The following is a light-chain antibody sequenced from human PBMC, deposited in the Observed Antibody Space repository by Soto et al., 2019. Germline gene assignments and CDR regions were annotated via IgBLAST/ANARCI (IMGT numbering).Light chain of an antibody. V-gene: IGLV2-14*01. CDR1: SSDVGGYIY. J-gene: IGLJ1*01. CDR2: DVT. CDR3: SSYTTSSSYV. Sequence: QSALTQPDSVSGSPGQSITISCTGTSSDVGGYIYVSWYQQHPGKAPKLMIYDVTSRPSGVSYRFSGSKSGNTASLTISGLQAEDEADYYCSSYTTSSSYVFGTGTKVTVL.